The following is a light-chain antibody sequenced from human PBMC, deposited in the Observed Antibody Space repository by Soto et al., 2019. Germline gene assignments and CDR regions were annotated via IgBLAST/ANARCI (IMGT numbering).Light chain of an antibody. CDR3: SSYASGSTLV. CDR2: DVS. Sequence: QSVLTQPASVSGSPGQSITISCTGTSSDVGGYNYVSWYQQHPGKAPKLMIYDVSNRPSGVSNRFSGSKSGNTASLTISGVKAEDEADYFCSSYASGSTLVFGGGTQXTVL. CDR1: SSDVGGYNY. V-gene: IGLV2-14*01. J-gene: IGLJ2*01.